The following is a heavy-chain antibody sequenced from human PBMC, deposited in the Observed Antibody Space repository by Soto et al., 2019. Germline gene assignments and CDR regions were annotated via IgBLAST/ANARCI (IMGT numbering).Heavy chain of an antibody. CDR1: GGSFSGYY. V-gene: IGHV4-34*01. J-gene: IGHJ6*02. CDR3: ARGPNSSSWFYYYYYGMDV. D-gene: IGHD6-13*01. Sequence: SETLSLTCAVYGGSFSGYYWSWIRQPPGKGLEWIGEINHSGSTNYNPSLKSRVTISVDTSKNQFSLKLSSVTAADTAVYYCARGPNSSSWFYYYYYGMDVWGQGTTVT. CDR2: INHSGST.